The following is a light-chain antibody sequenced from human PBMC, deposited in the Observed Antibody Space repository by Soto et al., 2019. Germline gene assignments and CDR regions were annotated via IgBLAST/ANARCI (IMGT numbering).Light chain of an antibody. J-gene: IGLJ3*02. Sequence: QSALTQPASVSGSPGQSITIAWTGTNRDVGSYNLVSWYQQRPGEAPKLIISEVRNRPSGISYRFTGSKSGNTASPTISGLQAEDEADYYCSSYTTTSTLVFGGGTKLTVL. V-gene: IGLV2-14*01. CDR2: EVR. CDR1: NRDVGSYNL. CDR3: SSYTTTSTLV.